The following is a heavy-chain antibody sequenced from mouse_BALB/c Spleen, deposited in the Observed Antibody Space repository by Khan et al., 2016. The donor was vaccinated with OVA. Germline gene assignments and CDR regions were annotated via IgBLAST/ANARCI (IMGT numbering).Heavy chain of an antibody. CDR2: ISYSGST. CDR3: ARWFTY. J-gene: IGHJ3*01. Sequence: VQLQQSGPGLVKPSQSLSLTCTVTGYSITSDYAWNWIRQFPGNKLEWMGYISYSGSTTYNPSLQSRISITRDTSKNQFFLQLNSVTTEDTATSYFARWFTYWGQGTLVTVSA. CDR1: GYSITSDYA. V-gene: IGHV3-2*02.